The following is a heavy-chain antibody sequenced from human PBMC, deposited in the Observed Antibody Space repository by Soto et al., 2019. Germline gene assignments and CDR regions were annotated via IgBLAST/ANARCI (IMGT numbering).Heavy chain of an antibody. CDR1: GCSFSTSTYY. Sequence: SDLLSYTYPFTGCSFSTSTYYCGRMRQPPGNGLEWIGSISYSGSTYYYATLKSRVTISVDTSKNHFSLKLSSLTAADTAVYYCARIITMVRGVIMENYYYGMDVWGQGTTVS. V-gene: IGHV4-39*01. CDR2: ISYSGST. J-gene: IGHJ6*02. D-gene: IGHD3-10*01. CDR3: ARIITMVRGVIMENYYYGMDV.